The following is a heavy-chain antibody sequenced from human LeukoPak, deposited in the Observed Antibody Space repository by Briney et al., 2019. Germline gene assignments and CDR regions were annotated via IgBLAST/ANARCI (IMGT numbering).Heavy chain of an antibody. CDR1: VGSISNDNYY. V-gene: IGHV4-39*07. Sequence: PSETLSLTCTVSVGSISNDNYYWGWIRQPPGKGLELIGSIYYSGSTYYNPSLKSRVTISVDTSKNQFSLKLSSVTAADTAVYYCAKQKRSTVYDAFDIWGQGTMVTVSS. D-gene: IGHD1-14*01. CDR2: IYYSGST. J-gene: IGHJ3*02. CDR3: AKQKRSTVYDAFDI.